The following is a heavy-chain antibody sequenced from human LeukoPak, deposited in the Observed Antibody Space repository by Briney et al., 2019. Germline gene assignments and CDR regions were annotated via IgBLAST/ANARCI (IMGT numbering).Heavy chain of an antibody. CDR1: GYTFTSYD. CDR3: ARGGAGYFDPDAFDI. D-gene: IGHD3-9*01. V-gene: IGHV1-8*01. CDR2: MNPNSGNT. J-gene: IGHJ3*02. Sequence: GASVKVSCKASGYTFTSYDINWVRQATGQGLEWMGWMNPNSGNTGYAQKFQGRVTMTTDTSTSTAYMELRSLRSDDTAVYYCARGGAGYFDPDAFDIWGQGTMVTVSS.